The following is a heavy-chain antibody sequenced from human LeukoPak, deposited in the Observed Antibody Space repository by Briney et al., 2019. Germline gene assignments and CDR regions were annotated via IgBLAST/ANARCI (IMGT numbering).Heavy chain of an antibody. D-gene: IGHD3-3*01. Sequence: GGSLRLSCAASRFTFSSYSMNWVRQAPGKGLEWVSSISSSGSYIYYADSVKGRFTISRDNAKNSLFLQMSSLRPEDTALYYCASSIFGVVLGTKLDYWGQGTLVTVSS. CDR2: ISSSGSYI. CDR1: RFTFSSYS. V-gene: IGHV3-21*01. J-gene: IGHJ4*02. CDR3: ASSIFGVVLGTKLDY.